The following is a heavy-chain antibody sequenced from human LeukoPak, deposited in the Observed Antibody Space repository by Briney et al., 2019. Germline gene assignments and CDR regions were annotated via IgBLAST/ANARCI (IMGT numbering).Heavy chain of an antibody. D-gene: IGHD2-21*02. CDR3: TSWGDTTAEYFQR. Sequence: PGGSLRLSSVVSGFTFNRCWMNWVRQAPGKGLEWVAHINPDGRDTYYVDSVKGRFTISRDNAQNSMYLQMNSLRAEDTAVYYCTSWGDTTAEYFQRWGQGTLVTVSS. CDR1: GFTFNRCW. V-gene: IGHV3-7*01. J-gene: IGHJ1*01. CDR2: INPDGRDT.